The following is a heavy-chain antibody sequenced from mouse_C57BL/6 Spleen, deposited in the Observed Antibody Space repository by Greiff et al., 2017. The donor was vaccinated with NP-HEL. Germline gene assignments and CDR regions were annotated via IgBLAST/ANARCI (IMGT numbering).Heavy chain of an antibody. D-gene: IGHD1-1*01. CDR1: GYAFSSSW. CDR3: ARWYYGSSYLPFDY. Sequence: VQLQQSGPELVKPGASVKISCKASGYAFSSSWMNWVKQRPGKGLEWIGRIYPGDGDTNYNGKFKGKATLTADKSSSTAYMQLSSLTSEDSAVYFCARWYYGSSYLPFDYWGQGTTLTVSS. J-gene: IGHJ2*01. CDR2: IYPGDGDT. V-gene: IGHV1-82*01.